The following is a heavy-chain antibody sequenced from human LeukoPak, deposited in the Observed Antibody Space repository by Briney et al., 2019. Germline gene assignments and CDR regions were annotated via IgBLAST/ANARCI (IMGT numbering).Heavy chain of an antibody. Sequence: ASVKVSCKASGFTFTSYYMHWVRQAPGQGLEWMGWISAYNGNTNYAQKLQGRVTMTTDTSTSTAYMELRSLRSDDTAVYYCATESLLKGAFDIWGQGTMVTVSS. CDR1: GFTFTSYY. CDR3: ATESLLKGAFDI. J-gene: IGHJ3*02. D-gene: IGHD1-14*01. V-gene: IGHV1-18*04. CDR2: ISAYNGNT.